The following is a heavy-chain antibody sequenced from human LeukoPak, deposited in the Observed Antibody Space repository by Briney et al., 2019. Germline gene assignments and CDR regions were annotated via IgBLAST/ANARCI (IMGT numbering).Heavy chain of an antibody. D-gene: IGHD3-10*01. Sequence: ASVKVSCKVSGYTLTELSMHWVRQAPGKGNEWMGGFDPEDGETIYAQKFQGRVTMTEDTSTDTAYMDLSSLRSGDTAVYYCATLELLWFGYDYWGQGTLVTVSS. J-gene: IGHJ4*02. CDR3: ATLELLWFGYDY. V-gene: IGHV1-24*01. CDR2: FDPEDGET. CDR1: GYTLTELS.